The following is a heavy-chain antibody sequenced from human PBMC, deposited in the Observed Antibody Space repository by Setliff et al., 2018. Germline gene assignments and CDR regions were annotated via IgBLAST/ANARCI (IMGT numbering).Heavy chain of an antibody. CDR3: TTAGSSDWVPIAY. CDR1: GVTFSNAW. CDR2: VKSKSEGGTT. Sequence: PGGSLRLSCAASGVTFSNAWMSWVRQAPGKGLEWVGRVKSKSEGGTTHYAGPVKGRITVSRDDSKNTLYLDLNSLQIEDTAVYYCTTAGSSDWVPIAYWGQGTLVTVSS. J-gene: IGHJ4*02. V-gene: IGHV3-15*05. D-gene: IGHD3-10*01.